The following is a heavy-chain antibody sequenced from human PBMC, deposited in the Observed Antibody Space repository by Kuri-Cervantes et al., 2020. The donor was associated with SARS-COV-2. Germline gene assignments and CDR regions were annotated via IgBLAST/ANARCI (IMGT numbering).Heavy chain of an antibody. V-gene: IGHV4-39*01. CDR3: ARPRAPAIDDAFDI. CDR1: GASISGNNYF. D-gene: IGHD2-2*01. J-gene: IGHJ3*02. CDR2: IHYSGTT. Sequence: SETLSLTCTVSGASISGNNYFWGWIRQPPGKGLQWIGSIHYSGTTYKNPSLESRVTISVDTSKNQFSLKLTSVTAADTALYYCARPRAPAIDDAFDIWGEGTMVTVSS.